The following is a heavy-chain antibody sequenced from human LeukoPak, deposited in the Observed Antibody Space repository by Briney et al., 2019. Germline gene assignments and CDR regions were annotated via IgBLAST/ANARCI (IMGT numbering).Heavy chain of an antibody. D-gene: IGHD6-19*01. V-gene: IGHV3-23*01. CDR1: GFTFSDAW. Sequence: GGSLRLSCAASGFTFSDAWMSWVRQAPGKGLEWVSAISGSGGSTYYADSVKGRFTISRDNSKNTLYLQMNSLRAEDTAVYYCAKDIYSSGPGGGYVYYYYYGMDVWGQGTTVTVSS. CDR3: AKDIYSSGPGGGYVYYYYYGMDV. CDR2: ISGSGGST. J-gene: IGHJ6*02.